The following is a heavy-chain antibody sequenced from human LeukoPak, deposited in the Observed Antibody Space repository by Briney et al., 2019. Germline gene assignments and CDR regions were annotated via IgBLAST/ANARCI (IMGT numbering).Heavy chain of an antibody. D-gene: IGHD3-10*01. CDR3: AKDSGGSGSYPPY. CDR1: GFTFSSYA. V-gene: IGHV3-30-3*01. J-gene: IGHJ4*02. Sequence: PGGSLRLSCAASGFTFSSYAMHWVRQAPDKGLEWVAVISYDGSNKYYADSVKGRFTISRDNSKNTLYLQMNSLRAEDTAVYYCAKDSGGSGSYPPYWGQGTLVTVSS. CDR2: ISYDGSNK.